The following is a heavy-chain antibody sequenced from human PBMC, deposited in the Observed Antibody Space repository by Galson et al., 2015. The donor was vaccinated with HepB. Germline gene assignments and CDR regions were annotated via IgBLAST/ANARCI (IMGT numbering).Heavy chain of an antibody. V-gene: IGHV3-48*01. CDR3: ARVRLYSGAFDI. Sequence: SLRLSCAASGFTFSRYSMNWVRQAPGKGLEWVSYISSGSITIYYGDSVKGRFIISRDNAKNSLYLQMNSLRAEDTAVYYCARVRLYSGAFDIWGQGTMVTVSS. CDR1: GFTFSRYS. J-gene: IGHJ3*02. D-gene: IGHD2-15*01. CDR2: ISSGSITI.